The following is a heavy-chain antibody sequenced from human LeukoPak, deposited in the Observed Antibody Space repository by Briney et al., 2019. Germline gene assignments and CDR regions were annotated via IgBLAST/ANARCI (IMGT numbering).Heavy chain of an antibody. CDR2: ISWNSGNI. CDR1: GFTFDDYA. CDR3: AKPRVAAPGVFDY. V-gene: IGHV3-9*01. J-gene: IGHJ4*02. Sequence: GGSLRLSCAASGFTFDDYAMHWVRQTPGKGLEWVSGISWNSGNIGYADSVKGRFIISRDNAKNSLYLQMNSLRLEDTAMYYCAKPRVAAPGVFDYWGQGTLVTVSS. D-gene: IGHD6-13*01.